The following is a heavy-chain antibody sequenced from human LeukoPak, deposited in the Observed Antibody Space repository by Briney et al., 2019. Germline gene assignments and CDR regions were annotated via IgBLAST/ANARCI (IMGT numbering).Heavy chain of an antibody. J-gene: IGHJ6*04. CDR1: GGTFSSYA. Sequence: SVTVSCKASGGTFSSYAISWVRQPPGQGLAWMGGIIPIFGTANYAQKFQGRVTITAEESTSTAYMELSSLRSEDTAVYYCARDARILTGYFFGMDVWGKGTTVTVSS. V-gene: IGHV1-69*13. D-gene: IGHD3-9*01. CDR3: ARDARILTGYFFGMDV. CDR2: IIPIFGTA.